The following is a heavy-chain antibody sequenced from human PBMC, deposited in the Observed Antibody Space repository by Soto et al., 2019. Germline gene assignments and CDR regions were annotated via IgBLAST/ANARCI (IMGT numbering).Heavy chain of an antibody. V-gene: IGHV3-7*01. CDR2: INHDGSEK. CDR1: GFTFSAFR. D-gene: IGHD3-3*02. CDR3: MRDRHWSPH. Sequence: VQMVQSGGGLVQPGGSLRLSCAVSGFTFSAFRMTWVRQAPGRGLEWVATINHDGSEKYYVDSVTGRFTISRDNAKSSLCLQMNSPGAEDTAVSYCMRDRHWSPHWGQGTQVTVSS. J-gene: IGHJ4*02.